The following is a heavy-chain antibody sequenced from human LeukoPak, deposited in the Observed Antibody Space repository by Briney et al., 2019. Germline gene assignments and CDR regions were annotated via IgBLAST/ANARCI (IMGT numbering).Heavy chain of an antibody. CDR2: IWYDGSNK. Sequence: GGSLRLSCAASGFTFSSYGMHWVRQAPGKGLEWVAVIWYDGSNKYYADSVKGRFTISRDNSKNTLYLQMNSLRAEDTAVYYCAKGEDNWNPPAFDYWGQGTLVTVSS. V-gene: IGHV3-30*02. CDR1: GFTFSSYG. CDR3: AKGEDNWNPPAFDY. D-gene: IGHD1-20*01. J-gene: IGHJ4*02.